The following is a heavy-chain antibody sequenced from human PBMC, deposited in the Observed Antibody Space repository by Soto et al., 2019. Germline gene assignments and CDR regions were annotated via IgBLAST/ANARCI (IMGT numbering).Heavy chain of an antibody. CDR2: ISGSGGST. CDR3: AKGRGYCSSTSCYMGSDY. J-gene: IGHJ4*02. V-gene: IGHV3-23*01. Sequence: EVQLLESGGGLVQPGGSLRLSCAASGFTFSSYAMSWVRQAPGKGLEWVSAISGSGGSTYYADSVKGRFTISRENSKNTLYLQMNSLRAEDTAVYYCAKGRGYCSSTSCYMGSDYWGQGTLVTVSS. CDR1: GFTFSSYA. D-gene: IGHD2-2*02.